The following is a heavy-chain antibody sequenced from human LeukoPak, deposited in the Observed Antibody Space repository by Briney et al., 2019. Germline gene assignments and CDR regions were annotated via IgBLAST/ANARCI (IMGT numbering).Heavy chain of an antibody. V-gene: IGHV4-59*08. Sequence: SETLSLTCTVSGGSISSYYWSWIRQPPGKGLEWIGYIYYSGSTNYNPSLKSRVTISVDTSKNQFSLKLSPVTVADTAVYYCARRGATLRWLQLPYYFDYWGQGTLVTVSS. J-gene: IGHJ4*02. CDR3: ARRGATLRWLQLPYYFDY. CDR2: IYYSGST. CDR1: GGSISSYY. D-gene: IGHD5-24*01.